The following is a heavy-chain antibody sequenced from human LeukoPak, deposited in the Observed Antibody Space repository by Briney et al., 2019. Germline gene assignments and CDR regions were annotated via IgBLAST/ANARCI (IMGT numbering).Heavy chain of an antibody. V-gene: IGHV1-69*13. D-gene: IGHD5-18*01. CDR2: IIPIFGTA. Sequence: ASVKVSCKASGGTFSSYAISWVRQAPGQGLEWMGGIIPIFGTANYAQKFQGRVTITADESTSTAYMELSSLRSEDTAVYYCARDRGTATPHLYYYYGMDVRGQGTTVTVSS. CDR3: ARDRGTATPHLYYYYGMDV. CDR1: GGTFSSYA. J-gene: IGHJ6*02.